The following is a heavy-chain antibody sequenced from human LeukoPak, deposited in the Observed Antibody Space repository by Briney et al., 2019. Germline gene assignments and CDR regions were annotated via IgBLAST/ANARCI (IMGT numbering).Heavy chain of an antibody. J-gene: IGHJ3*02. Sequence: PGGSLRLSCAASGFTFSSYAMSWVRQAPGKGLEWVSVIYSRGSTYYADSVKGRFTISRDNSKNTLYLQMNSLRDEDTAVYYCARGGPEDAFDIWGQGTMVTVSS. CDR2: IYSRGST. CDR1: GFTFSSYA. CDR3: ARGGPEDAFDI. D-gene: IGHD1-14*01. V-gene: IGHV3-66*01.